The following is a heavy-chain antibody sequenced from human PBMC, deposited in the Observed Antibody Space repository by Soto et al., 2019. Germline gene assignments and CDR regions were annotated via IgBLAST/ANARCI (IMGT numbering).Heavy chain of an antibody. J-gene: IGHJ6*02. CDR1: GFTFDDYA. D-gene: IGHD3-10*01. Sequence: GGSLRLSCAASGFTFDDYAMHWVRQAPGKGLEWVSGISWNSGSIGYADSVKGRFTISRDNAKNSLYLQMNSLRAEDTALYYCAKDSRGNPYGVDVWGQGTTVTVSS. V-gene: IGHV3-9*01. CDR2: ISWNSGSI. CDR3: AKDSRGNPYGVDV.